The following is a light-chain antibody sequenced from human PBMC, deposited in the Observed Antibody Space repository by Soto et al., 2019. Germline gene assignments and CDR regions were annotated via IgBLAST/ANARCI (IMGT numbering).Light chain of an antibody. J-gene: IGKJ4*01. CDR1: QSVRSD. CDR3: QQYNNGPPMGT. Sequence: EIVMTQSPATLSVSPGEGATLSCRASQSVRSDLAWYQHKPGLAPRLLIYGASTRATGTPARFSGSGSGTEFTLTISSLQSEDFAVYYCQQYNNGPPMGTFGGGTKVAI. V-gene: IGKV3-15*01. CDR2: GAS.